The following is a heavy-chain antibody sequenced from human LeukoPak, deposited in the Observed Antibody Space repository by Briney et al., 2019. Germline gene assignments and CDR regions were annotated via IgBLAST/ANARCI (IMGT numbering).Heavy chain of an antibody. CDR1: GGSISSHY. J-gene: IGHJ6*04. V-gene: IGHV4-59*11. CDR3: ARTIFGVVIGLDV. Sequence: SETLSLTCTVSGGSISSHYWSWIRQPPGKGLVWIGYIYYSGSTNYNPPLKSRVTISVDTSKNQFSLKLSSVTAADTAVYYCARTIFGVVIGLDVWGKGTTVTVSS. CDR2: IYYSGST. D-gene: IGHD3-3*01.